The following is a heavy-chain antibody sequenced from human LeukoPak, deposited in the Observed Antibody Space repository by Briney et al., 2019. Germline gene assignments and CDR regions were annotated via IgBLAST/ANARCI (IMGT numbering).Heavy chain of an antibody. CDR3: VRGAGWLPDY. Sequence: SETLSLTCTVPAASPSSYYCSWIRQSPGKGLVWIGLISYSGSTKYNSSLESRVTISADTSKSQCALKLSSGTAADTAVYYCVRGAGWLPDYWGQGTLVTVSS. V-gene: IGHV4-59*01. J-gene: IGHJ4*02. CDR1: AASPSSYY. CDR2: ISYSGST. D-gene: IGHD5-24*01.